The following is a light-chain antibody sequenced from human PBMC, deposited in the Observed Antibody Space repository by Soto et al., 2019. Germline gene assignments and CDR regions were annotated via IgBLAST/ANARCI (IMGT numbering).Light chain of an antibody. V-gene: IGKV1-5*01. CDR2: DAS. CDR3: QHYKPYKT. J-gene: IGKJ1*01. CDR1: QSISSW. Sequence: DIQMTQSPSTLSASVGDRVTITCRASQSISSWLAWYQQKPGKAPKLLIYDASSLESGVPSRFSGSGSGTEFTLTIAGLQPDDFATYYCQHYKPYKTFGQGTRV.